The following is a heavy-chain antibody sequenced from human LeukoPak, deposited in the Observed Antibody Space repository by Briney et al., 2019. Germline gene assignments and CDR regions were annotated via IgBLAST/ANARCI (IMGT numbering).Heavy chain of an antibody. D-gene: IGHD6-13*01. J-gene: IGHJ4*02. CDR2: IIPILGIA. CDR1: GGTFIIYA. CDR3: ARALATATYYFDY. V-gene: IGHV1-69*04. Sequence: SVTVSFKASGGTFIIYAISWVRQAPGQGLAWMGRIIPILGIANYAQKFQGRVTITADKSTSTAYMELSSLRSEDTAVYYCARALATATYYFDYWGQGTLVTVSS.